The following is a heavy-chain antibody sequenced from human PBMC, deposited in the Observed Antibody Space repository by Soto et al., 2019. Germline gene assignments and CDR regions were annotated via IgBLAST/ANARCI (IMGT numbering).Heavy chain of an antibody. J-gene: IGHJ4*02. D-gene: IGHD3-9*01. Sequence: PGGSLRLSCAASGFTFSSYAMSWVRQAPGKGLEWVSAISGSGGSTYYADSVKGRFTISRDNSKNTLYLQMNSLRAEDTAVYYCAKDVGLNTYYDILTGYYYVPPPDYWGQGTLVTVSS. V-gene: IGHV3-23*01. CDR2: ISGSGGST. CDR3: AKDVGLNTYYDILTGYYYVPPPDY. CDR1: GFTFSSYA.